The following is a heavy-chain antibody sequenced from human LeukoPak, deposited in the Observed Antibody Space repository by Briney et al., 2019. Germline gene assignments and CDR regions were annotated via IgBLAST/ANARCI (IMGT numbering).Heavy chain of an antibody. Sequence: ASVKVSCKASGGTFSSYAISWVRQAPGQGLEWMGGIIPIFGTANYAQKFQGRVTITTDESTSTAYMELSSLRSEDTAVYCCARAPLLGYCSGGSCDWFDPWGQGTLVTVSS. CDR3: ARAPLLGYCSGGSCDWFDP. D-gene: IGHD2-15*01. V-gene: IGHV1-69*05. CDR1: GGTFSSYA. J-gene: IGHJ5*02. CDR2: IIPIFGTA.